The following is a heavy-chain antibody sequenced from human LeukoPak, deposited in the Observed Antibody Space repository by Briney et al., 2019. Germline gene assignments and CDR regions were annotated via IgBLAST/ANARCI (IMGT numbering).Heavy chain of an antibody. V-gene: IGHV3-7*01. D-gene: IGHD5-12*01. CDR3: MDLGHSD. J-gene: IGHJ4*02. CDR1: LGSHW. Sequence: GGSLRLSCVGALGSHWMTWVRQVPGKGLEWVATINGEGCDKYYVDSVKGRFIISRDNAKNSLHLQMSSLRVEDTAVYYCMDLGHSDWGQGTLVTVSS. CDR2: INGEGCDK.